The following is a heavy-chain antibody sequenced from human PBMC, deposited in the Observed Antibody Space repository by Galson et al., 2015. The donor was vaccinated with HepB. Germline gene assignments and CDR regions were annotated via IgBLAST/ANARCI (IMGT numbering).Heavy chain of an antibody. V-gene: IGHV3-23*01. D-gene: IGHD2-2*03. J-gene: IGHJ4*02. Sequence: SLRLSCAASGFTFSSYAMNWVRQAPGKGLEWVSGIGARGTYTYYADSVKGRFTVSRDNSKNTLFLQMNSLGVEDTALYYCAKFRGMDIGEYHFDHWGQGTLVTVSS. CDR3: AKFRGMDIGEYHFDH. CDR1: GFTFSSYA. CDR2: IGARGTYT.